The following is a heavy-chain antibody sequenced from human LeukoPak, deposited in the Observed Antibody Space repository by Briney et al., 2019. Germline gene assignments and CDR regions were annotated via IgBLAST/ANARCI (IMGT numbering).Heavy chain of an antibody. Sequence: ASVKVSCKASGYTFTSYGISWVRQAPGQGLEWMGWISAYNGNTNYAQKFQGRVTMTRDMSTSTVYMELSSLRSEDTAVYYCARDAGYTEIEYWGQGTLVTVSS. CDR3: ARDAGYTEIEY. CDR2: ISAYNGNT. CDR1: GYTFTSYG. J-gene: IGHJ4*02. D-gene: IGHD5-18*01. V-gene: IGHV1-18*01.